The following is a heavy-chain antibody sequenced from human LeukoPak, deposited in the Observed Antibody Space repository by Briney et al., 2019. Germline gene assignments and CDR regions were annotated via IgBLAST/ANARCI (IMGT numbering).Heavy chain of an antibody. D-gene: IGHD5-18*01. V-gene: IGHV3-23*01. Sequence: GGSLRLSCEASGFAFSSYGMSWVRQAPGKGLEWVSGITGSSDRTYYADSVKGRFTISRDNSKNTLYLQMNSLRVEDTAIYYCAKDRWNTAMAHFDYWGQGTLVTVSS. J-gene: IGHJ4*02. CDR3: AKDRWNTAMAHFDY. CDR2: ITGSSDRT. CDR1: GFAFSSYG.